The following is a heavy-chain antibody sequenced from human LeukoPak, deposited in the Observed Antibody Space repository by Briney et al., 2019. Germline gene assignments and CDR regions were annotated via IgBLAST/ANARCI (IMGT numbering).Heavy chain of an antibody. CDR2: IIPIFGTA. J-gene: IGHJ6*03. D-gene: IGHD2-15*01. CDR3: ARGYCSGGSCYSGTLYYMDV. Sequence: SVKVSCKASGGTFSSHAISWVRQAPGQGLEWMRGIIPIFGTANYAQKFQGRVTITTDESTSTAYMELSSLRSEDTAVYYCARGYCSGGSCYSGTLYYMDVWGKGTTVTVSS. V-gene: IGHV1-69*05. CDR1: GGTFSSHA.